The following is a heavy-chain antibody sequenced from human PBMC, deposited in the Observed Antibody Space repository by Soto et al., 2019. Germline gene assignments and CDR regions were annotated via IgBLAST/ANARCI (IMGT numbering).Heavy chain of an antibody. CDR1: GGSISSSNW. D-gene: IGHD2-15*01. CDR3: ASSGGKTTTVDY. V-gene: IGHV4-4*02. Sequence: QVQLQESGPGLVKPSGTLSLTCAVSGGSISSSNWWSWVRQPPGKGLEWIGEIYHSGSTNYNPSLTSRVTIAVDKSKNQFSLKLSSVTAADTAVYYCASSGGKTTTVDYWCQGTLVTVSS. J-gene: IGHJ4*02. CDR2: IYHSGST.